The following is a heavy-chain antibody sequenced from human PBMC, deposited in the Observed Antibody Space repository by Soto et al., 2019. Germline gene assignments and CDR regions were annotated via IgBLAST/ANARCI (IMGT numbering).Heavy chain of an antibody. V-gene: IGHV4-34*01. CDR2: INHSGST. CDR1: GGSFSGYY. CDR3: ARGRHCSSTSCYTYYYYYGMDV. J-gene: IGHJ6*02. D-gene: IGHD2-2*02. Sequence: PSETLSLTCAVYGGSFSGYYWSWIRQPPGKALEWIGEINHSGSTNYNPSLKSRVTISVDTSKNQFSLKLSSVTAADTAVYYCARGRHCSSTSCYTYYYYYGMDVWGQGTTVTVSS.